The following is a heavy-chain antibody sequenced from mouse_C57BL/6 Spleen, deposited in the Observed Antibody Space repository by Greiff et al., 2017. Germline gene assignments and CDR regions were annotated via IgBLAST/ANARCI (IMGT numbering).Heavy chain of an antibody. CDR1: GFNIKDDY. J-gene: IGHJ2*01. CDR3: TTWLRYDGYYAFDY. D-gene: IGHD2-3*01. V-gene: IGHV14-4*01. Sequence: EVQLQQSGAELVRPGASVKLSCTASGFNIKDDYMHWVKQRPEQGLEWIGWIDPENGDTEYASKFQGKATITADTSSNTAYLQLSSLTSEDTAVYYCTTWLRYDGYYAFDYWGQGTTLTVSS. CDR2: IDPENGDT.